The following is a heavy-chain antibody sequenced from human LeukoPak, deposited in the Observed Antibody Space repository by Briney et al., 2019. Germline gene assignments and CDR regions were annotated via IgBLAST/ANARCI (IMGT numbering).Heavy chain of an antibody. J-gene: IGHJ4*02. CDR3: ARRGPVAENGYYFDS. CDR2: IYPGDSDT. Sequence: GESLKISCKGSGYSFTTFWIGWVRQMPGKGLEWMGIIYPGDSDTRYGPSFQGQVTISVDRSISTVYLKWSSLKASDTAIYYCARRGPVAENGYYFDSWGQGTLVTVSS. D-gene: IGHD2-15*01. V-gene: IGHV5-51*01. CDR1: GYSFTTFW.